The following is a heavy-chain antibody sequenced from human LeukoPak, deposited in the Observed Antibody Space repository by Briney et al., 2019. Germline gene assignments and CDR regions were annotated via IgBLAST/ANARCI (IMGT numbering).Heavy chain of an antibody. V-gene: IGHV3-48*01. J-gene: IGHJ4*02. CDR3: ARDTRGYSYGYAYFDY. CDR2: ISSSSSTV. D-gene: IGHD5-18*01. Sequence: GGSLRLSCVASGFTFSSYSMNWVRQAPGKGLEWVSYISSSSSTVYYADSVKGRFTISRDNAKNSLYLQMNSLRAEDTAVYYCARDTRGYSYGYAYFDYWGQGTLVTVSS. CDR1: GFTFSSYS.